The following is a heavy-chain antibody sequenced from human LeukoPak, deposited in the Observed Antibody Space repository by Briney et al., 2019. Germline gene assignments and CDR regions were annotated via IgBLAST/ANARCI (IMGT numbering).Heavy chain of an antibody. CDR3: ARKRSDYGDSDYFDS. D-gene: IGHD4-17*01. CDR1: GGSIRSYY. V-gene: IGHV4-59*01. Sequence: SETLSLTCSVSGGSIRSYYWSWIRQPPGKGLEWIGYINHSGSTNYNPSLKSRVTISVDTSKNQFSLKLSSLTAADTAVYYCARKRSDYGDSDYFDSWGQGTLVSVSS. J-gene: IGHJ4*02. CDR2: INHSGST.